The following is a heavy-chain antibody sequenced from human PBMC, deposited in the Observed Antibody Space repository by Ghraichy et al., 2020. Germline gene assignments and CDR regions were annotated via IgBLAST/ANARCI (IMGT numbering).Heavy chain of an antibody. V-gene: IGHV3-30-3*01. J-gene: IGHJ2*01. CDR1: GFTFSSYA. CDR3: ARDSLGYFDL. CDR2: ISYDGSNK. Sequence: LSLTCAASGFTFSSYAMHWVRQAPGKGLEWVAVISYDGSNKYYADSVKGRFTISRDNSKNTLYLQMNSLRAEDTAVYYCARDSLGYFDLWGRGTLVTVSS.